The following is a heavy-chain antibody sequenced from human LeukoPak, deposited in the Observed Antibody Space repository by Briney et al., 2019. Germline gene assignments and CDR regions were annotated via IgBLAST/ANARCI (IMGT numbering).Heavy chain of an antibody. J-gene: IGHJ4*02. CDR1: GFTFSRYA. CDR3: ARGRGATKKY. CDR2: ISFDATKA. V-gene: IGHV3-30*04. Sequence: PGGSLRLSCAASGFTFSRYALHWVRQAPGKGLERVAVISFDATKAYYADAVKGRFSISRDNSNSTLFLQMNSLRENDTAVYHCARGRGATKKYWGQGTLVTVSS. D-gene: IGHD1-26*01.